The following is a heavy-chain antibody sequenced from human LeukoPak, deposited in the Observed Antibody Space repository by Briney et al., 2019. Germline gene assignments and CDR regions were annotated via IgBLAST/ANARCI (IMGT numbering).Heavy chain of an antibody. Sequence: SETLSLTCSVSGGSGIGHYWSWIRQTPERGLEWLGFVFASGSTNYNPFFKSRVTMSADMSRNQFYLGLQSVSAADTGVYFCARHQHYGDYDYFDFWGQGTLVTVSS. V-gene: IGHV4-59*08. D-gene: IGHD4-17*01. CDR2: VFASGST. CDR1: GGSGIGHY. CDR3: ARHQHYGDYDYFDF. J-gene: IGHJ4*02.